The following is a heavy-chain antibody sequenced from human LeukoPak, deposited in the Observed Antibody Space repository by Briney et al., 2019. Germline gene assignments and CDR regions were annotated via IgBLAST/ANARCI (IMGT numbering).Heavy chain of an antibody. Sequence: GGSLRLSCAASGFTFSSYGMNWVRQAPGKGLEWVSVISYDGSTKYYADSVKGRFTISRDNSKNTLYLQMNSLRAEDTAVYYSAKNKEGRDSGYGYSAFDHWGQGTLVTVSS. CDR2: ISYDGSTK. J-gene: IGHJ4*02. CDR1: GFTFSSYG. V-gene: IGHV3-30*18. CDR3: AKNKEGRDSGYGYSAFDH. D-gene: IGHD5-12*01.